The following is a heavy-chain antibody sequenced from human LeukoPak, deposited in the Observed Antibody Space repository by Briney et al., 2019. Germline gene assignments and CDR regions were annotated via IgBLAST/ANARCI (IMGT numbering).Heavy chain of an antibody. D-gene: IGHD6-13*01. V-gene: IGHV3-23*01. CDR2: ISGSGGST. CDR3: ARSRSWYGLNYFDY. Sequence: GGSLRLSCAASGFTFSSYAMSWVRQAPGKGLEWVSAISGSGGSTYYADSVKGRFTISRDNSKNTLYLQMNSLRAEDTAVYYCARSRSWYGLNYFDYWGQGTLVTVSS. CDR1: GFTFSSYA. J-gene: IGHJ4*02.